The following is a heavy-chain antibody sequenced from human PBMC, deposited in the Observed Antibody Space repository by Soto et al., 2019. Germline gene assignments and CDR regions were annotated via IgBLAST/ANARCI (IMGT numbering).Heavy chain of an antibody. D-gene: IGHD3-3*01. V-gene: IGHV1-3*01. J-gene: IGHJ4*02. CDR3: ARDWEWSLDS. CDR1: GYTFTSYA. Sequence: EASVKVSCKASGYTFTSYAMHWVRQAPGQRLEWMGWINAGNGNTKYSQKFQGRVTITRDTSASTAYMELSSLRAEDTALYYCARDWEWSLDSWGQGTLVTVSS. CDR2: INAGNGNT.